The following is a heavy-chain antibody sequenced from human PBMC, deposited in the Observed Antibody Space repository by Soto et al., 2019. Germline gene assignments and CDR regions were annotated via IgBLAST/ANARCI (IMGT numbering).Heavy chain of an antibody. V-gene: IGHV4-31*03. CDR3: ARDRNWGWFDP. CDR2: IYYSGST. J-gene: IGHJ5*02. CDR1: GGSISSGGYY. Sequence: QVQLQESGPGLVKPSQTLSLTCTVSGGSISSGGYYWSWIRQHPGKGLEWTGYIYYSGSTYYNPSLKSRATISVDTSKNQFSLKLSSVTAADTAVYYCARDRNWGWFDPWGQGTLVTVSS. D-gene: IGHD7-27*01.